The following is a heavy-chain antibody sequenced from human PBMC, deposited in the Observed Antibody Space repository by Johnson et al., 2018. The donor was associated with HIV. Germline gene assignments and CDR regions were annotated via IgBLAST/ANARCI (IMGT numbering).Heavy chain of an antibody. Sequence: VQLVESGGGLIQPGGSLRLSCKASGFSISRNYMSWVRQPPGKGLEWVSVFYSGSNTYYADSVKGRFTISRDNSKNTLYLQMNSLRAEDTAVYYCAKDLFTEREDDAFDIWGQGTMVTVSS. D-gene: IGHD1-26*01. J-gene: IGHJ3*02. CDR2: FYSGSNT. V-gene: IGHV3-53*03. CDR1: GFSISRNY. CDR3: AKDLFTEREDDAFDI.